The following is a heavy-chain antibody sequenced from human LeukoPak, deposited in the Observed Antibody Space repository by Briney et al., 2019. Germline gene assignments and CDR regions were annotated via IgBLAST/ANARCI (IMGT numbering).Heavy chain of an antibody. CDR2: IKQDGTET. V-gene: IGHV3-7*01. CDR3: ARDSTTGSSGWYGYFHH. Sequence: GGSLRLSCAASGFTFSTYWMSWVRQAPGKGLGWVANIKQDGTETYYVDSVWGRFTISRDNAKNSLYLQMNSLRVEDTALYYCARDSTTGSSGWYGYFHHWGQGTLVTVSS. J-gene: IGHJ1*01. D-gene: IGHD6-19*01. CDR1: GFTFSTYW.